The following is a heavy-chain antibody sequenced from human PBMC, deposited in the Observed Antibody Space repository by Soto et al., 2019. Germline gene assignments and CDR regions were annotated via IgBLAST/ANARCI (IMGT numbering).Heavy chain of an antibody. Sequence: GPTLVNPTQTLTLTCTFTGFSLSTSGMRVGWIRQPPGKALEWLARIDWDDAKFYSRSLKTRLSISQDTPKNQVVLTMTNMNPVDTGTYYCARMKTALAGTDGFDVWGQGTMVTVSS. CDR1: GFSLSTSGMR. CDR3: ARMKTALAGTDGFDV. V-gene: IGHV2-70*04. D-gene: IGHD6-19*01. J-gene: IGHJ3*01. CDR2: IDWDDAK.